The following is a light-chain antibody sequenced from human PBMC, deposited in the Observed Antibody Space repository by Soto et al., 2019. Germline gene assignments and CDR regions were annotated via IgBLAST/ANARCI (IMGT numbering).Light chain of an antibody. V-gene: IGKV3-20*01. CDR2: GAS. J-gene: IGKJ2*01. CDR1: QSVSSSY. Sequence: EIVLTQSPGTLSLSPGERATLSCRASQSVSSSYLAWYQQKPGQAPRLLIYGASSRATGIPDRFSGSGSGTDFTLTLSRLEPEDFAVYYCQQYGSSPRKYTFGQGTKLEIK. CDR3: QQYGSSPRKYT.